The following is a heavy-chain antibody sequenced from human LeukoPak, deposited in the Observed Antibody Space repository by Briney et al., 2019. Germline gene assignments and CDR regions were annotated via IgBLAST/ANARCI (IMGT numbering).Heavy chain of an antibody. J-gene: IGHJ5*02. Sequence: ASVNVSCKASGYTFTVYNMRWVSDAPGQGRECVGWINPNRDGTNYTQTSQGRVTMTRDTSISTAYMERSRLRSDDTAVYYCARNGIQAAERLYLGGWFDPWGQGTLVTVSS. CDR3: ARNGIQAAERLYLGGWFDP. V-gene: IGHV1-2*02. CDR2: INPNRDGT. CDR1: GYTFTVYN. D-gene: IGHD1-1*01.